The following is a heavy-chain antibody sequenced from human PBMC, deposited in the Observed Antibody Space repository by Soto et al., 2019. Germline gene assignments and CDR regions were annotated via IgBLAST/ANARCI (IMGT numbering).Heavy chain of an antibody. CDR1: GYSFTNNW. V-gene: IGHV5-51*01. Sequence: EVQLVQSGAEVKKPGEYLKISCESSGYSFTNNWIAWVRQKPGKGLEWMGLIHPGDSRPTYSPSFRGHVTISVDESIKTAYLQLSSLRASDTAMYYCARLSHISSWSYFDHWGQGTLVTISS. CDR2: IHPGDSRP. CDR3: ARLSHISSWSYFDH. D-gene: IGHD2-2*01. J-gene: IGHJ4*02.